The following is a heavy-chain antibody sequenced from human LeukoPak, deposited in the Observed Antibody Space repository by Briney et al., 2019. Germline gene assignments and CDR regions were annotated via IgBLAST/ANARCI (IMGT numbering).Heavy chain of an antibody. CDR3: SRDGRFLEWLLPYFDY. V-gene: IGHV3-23*01. Sequence: HPGGSLRLSCAASGFTFSSYAMSWVRQAPGKGLEWVSAISGSGGSTYYADSVKGRFTISRDNSKNTLYLQMNSLRAEDTAVYYCSRDGRFLEWLLPYFDYWGQGTLVTVSS. CDR2: ISGSGGST. J-gene: IGHJ4*02. CDR1: GFTFSSYA. D-gene: IGHD3-3*01.